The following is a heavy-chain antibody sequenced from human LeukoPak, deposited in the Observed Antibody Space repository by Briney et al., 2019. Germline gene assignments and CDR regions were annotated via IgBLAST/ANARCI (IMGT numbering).Heavy chain of an antibody. Sequence: GASVKVSCKASGYTFTSYAMNWVRQAPGQGLEWMGWINPNSGGTNYAQKFQGRVTMTRDTSISTAYMELSRLRSDDTAVYYCARDFLRRNQPPPGYWGQGTLVTVSS. V-gene: IGHV1-2*02. CDR1: GYTFTSYA. D-gene: IGHD1-14*01. CDR2: INPNSGGT. J-gene: IGHJ4*02. CDR3: ARDFLRRNQPPPGY.